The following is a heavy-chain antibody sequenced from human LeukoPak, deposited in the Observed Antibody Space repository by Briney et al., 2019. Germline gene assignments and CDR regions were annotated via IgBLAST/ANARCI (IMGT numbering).Heavy chain of an antibody. CDR1: GYTFTNYY. CDR3: SSEDKYCSGANCGKY. CDR2: IVPDSGGA. J-gene: IGHJ4*02. D-gene: IGHD2-15*01. Sequence: ASVTVSCKTSGYTFTNYYVHWVRQAPGQGLEWMGYIVPDSGGADYDQKFQGRVTMTRDKSISTVYMELSSLRSDDTAVYYCSSEDKYCSGANCGKYWGQGTLVTVS. V-gene: IGHV1-2*02.